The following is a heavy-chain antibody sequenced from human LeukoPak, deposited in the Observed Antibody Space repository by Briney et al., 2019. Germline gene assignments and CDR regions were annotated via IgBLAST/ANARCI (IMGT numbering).Heavy chain of an antibody. D-gene: IGHD4-23*01. CDR3: AIRAREQRDSSPGNWLDP. CDR1: GGSFSGYY. Sequence: SETLSLTCAVYGGSFSGYYWSWIRQPPGKGLEWIGEINHSGSTNYNPSLKSRVTISVDTSKNQFSLNLRSVTAADTAVYYCAIRAREQRDSSPGNWLDPWGQGTLVTVSS. J-gene: IGHJ5*02. CDR2: INHSGST. V-gene: IGHV4-34*01.